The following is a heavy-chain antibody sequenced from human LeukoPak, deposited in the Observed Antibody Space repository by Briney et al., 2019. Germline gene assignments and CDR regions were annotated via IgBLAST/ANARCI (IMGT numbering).Heavy chain of an antibody. D-gene: IGHD2-8*01. Sequence: PGGSLRLSCAASGFTFSSAWMSWVRQAPGKGLEWVGRIKSKTDGGTTDYAAPVKGKFTMSRDDSKNTLYLQMNSLKTEDTAVYYCTTSACTNGVCYTSVNYWGQGTLVTVSS. CDR1: GFTFSSAW. CDR2: IKSKTDGGTT. V-gene: IGHV3-15*01. J-gene: IGHJ4*02. CDR3: TTSACTNGVCYTSVNY.